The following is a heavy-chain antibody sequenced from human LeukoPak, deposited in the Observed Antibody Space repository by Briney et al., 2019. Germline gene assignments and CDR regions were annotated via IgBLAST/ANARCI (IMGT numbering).Heavy chain of an antibody. CDR2: INAGNGNT. V-gene: IGHV1-3*01. J-gene: IGHJ3*02. Sequence: GASVKVSCKASGYTFTSYAMHWVRQAPGQRLEWLGWINAGNGNTKYSQKFQGRVTITRDTSASTAYMELSSLRSEDTAVYYCARVEWLPGNAFDIWGQGTMVTVSS. D-gene: IGHD5-24*01. CDR3: ARVEWLPGNAFDI. CDR1: GYTFTSYA.